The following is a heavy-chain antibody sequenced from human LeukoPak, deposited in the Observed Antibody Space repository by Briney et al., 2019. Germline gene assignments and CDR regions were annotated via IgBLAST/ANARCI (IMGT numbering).Heavy chain of an antibody. D-gene: IGHD4-23*01. CDR1: GGSISSYY. CDR3: ARHRPGGLASWFDP. V-gene: IGHV4-4*07. CDR2: IYTSGST. Sequence: SETLSLTCTVSGGSISSYYWSWIRQPAGKGLEWIGRIYTSGSTNYNPSLKSRVTISVDTSKNQFSLKLSSVTAADTAVYYCARHRPGGLASWFDPWGQGTLVTVSS. J-gene: IGHJ5*02.